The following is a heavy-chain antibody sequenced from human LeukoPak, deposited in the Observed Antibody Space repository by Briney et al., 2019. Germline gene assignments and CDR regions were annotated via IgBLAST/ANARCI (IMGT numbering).Heavy chain of an antibody. CDR1: GFTFSSYC. Sequence: GGSLRLSCAASGFTFSSYCMHWVRQAPCKGLEWVVVISYDGSNKYYADSVKGRFTISRDNSKNTLYLQMNSLRAEDTAVYYCARDQFEYQVRIIDYWGQGTLVTVSS. V-gene: IGHV3-30*03. D-gene: IGHD2-2*01. CDR2: ISYDGSNK. J-gene: IGHJ4*02. CDR3: ARDQFEYQVRIIDY.